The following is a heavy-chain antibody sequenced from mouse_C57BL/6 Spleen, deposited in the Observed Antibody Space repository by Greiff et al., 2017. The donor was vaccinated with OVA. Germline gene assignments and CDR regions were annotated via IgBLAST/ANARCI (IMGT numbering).Heavy chain of an antibody. CDR3: TREYDYDGGRYFDY. V-gene: IGHV1-15*01. CDR1: GYTFTDYE. CDR2: IAPETGGT. Sequence: QVQLKQSGAELVRPGASVTLSCKASGYTFTDYEMHWVKQTPVHGLEWIGAIAPETGGTAYNQKFKGKAILTADKSSSTAYMELRSLTSEDSAVYYCTREYDYDGGRYFDYWGQGTTLTVSS. J-gene: IGHJ2*01. D-gene: IGHD2-4*01.